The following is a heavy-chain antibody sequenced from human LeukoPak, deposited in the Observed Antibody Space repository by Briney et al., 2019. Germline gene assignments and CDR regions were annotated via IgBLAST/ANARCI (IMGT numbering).Heavy chain of an antibody. Sequence: GGSLRLSCAASGFTFRDYWMSWMRQAPGKGLEWVANIKYDGDEEYYVDSVKGRFIISRDNAKNSLYLQLNSLRVEDTAVYYCAVAYYYYGMDVWGQGTTVTVSS. CDR2: IKYDGDEE. J-gene: IGHJ6*02. CDR3: AVAYYYYGMDV. V-gene: IGHV3-7*01. CDR1: GFTFRDYW.